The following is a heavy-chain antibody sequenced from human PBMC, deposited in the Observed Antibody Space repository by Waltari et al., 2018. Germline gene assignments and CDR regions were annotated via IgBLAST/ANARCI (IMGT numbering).Heavy chain of an antibody. J-gene: IGHJ4*02. CDR2: ISSSGSTI. D-gene: IGHD1-20*01. Sequence: EVQLVESGGGLVQPGGSLRLSCAASGFTFSSYEMNWVRKAPGKGLEWVSYISSSGSTIYYADPVKGRLTSSRDNAKNSLYLQMNSLRAEDTAVYYCASGPIRYKGLGWGQGTLVTVSS. CDR1: GFTFSSYE. V-gene: IGHV3-48*03. CDR3: ASGPIRYKGLG.